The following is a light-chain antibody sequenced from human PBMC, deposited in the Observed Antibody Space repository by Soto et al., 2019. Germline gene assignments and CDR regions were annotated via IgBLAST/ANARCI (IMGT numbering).Light chain of an antibody. CDR3: QQYYSYPGT. CDR2: AAS. V-gene: IGKV1-8*01. CDR1: QGISGY. J-gene: IGKJ3*01. Sequence: TGDRVTITCRASQGISGYLAWYQQKPGKAPKLLIYAASTSQSGVPSRFSGSGSGTDFTLTISCLQSEDFATYYCQQYYSYPGTFGPGTKVDIK.